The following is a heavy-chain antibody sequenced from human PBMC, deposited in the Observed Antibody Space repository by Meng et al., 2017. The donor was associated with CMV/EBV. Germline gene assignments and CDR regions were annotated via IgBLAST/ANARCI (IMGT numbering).Heavy chain of an antibody. CDR3: ARVSIAARLREYYFDY. V-gene: IGHV3-30*02. D-gene: IGHD6-6*01. CDR1: GFTFSSYG. Sequence: GGSLRLSCAASGFTFSSYGMHWVRQAPGKGLEWVAFIRYDGSNKYYADSVKGRFTISRDNSKNTLYLQMNSLRAEDTAVYYCARVSIAARLREYYFDYWGQGTLVTVSS. J-gene: IGHJ4*02. CDR2: IRYDGSNK.